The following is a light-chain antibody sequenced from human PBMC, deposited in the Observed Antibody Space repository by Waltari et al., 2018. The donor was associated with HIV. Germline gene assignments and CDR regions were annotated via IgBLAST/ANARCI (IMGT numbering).Light chain of an antibody. Sequence: QSVLPQPPSMSGAPGQRVTISCTGSSSNIGAGFDVQWYQQLPGTAPKLIIYGNSNRPSGVPDRFSGSKSGTSASLAITGLQAEDEADYYCQSYDNSLSVFGGGTKLTVL. J-gene: IGLJ3*02. CDR1: SSNIGAGFD. CDR3: QSYDNSLSV. V-gene: IGLV1-40*01. CDR2: GNS.